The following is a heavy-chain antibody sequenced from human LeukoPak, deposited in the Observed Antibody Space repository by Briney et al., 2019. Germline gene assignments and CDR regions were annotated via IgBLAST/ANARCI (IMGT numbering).Heavy chain of an antibody. V-gene: IGHV4-59*01. CDR1: GGSIGNYY. J-gene: IGHJ3*02. Sequence: SETLSLTCTVSGGSIGNYYWGWIRQPPGKGLEWIAYIFHSGGTNYNPSLKSRVTISLDTSKNQFSLRMNSVTAADTAVYYCARTYCAAGTCYDTFDIWGQGTLVTVSS. CDR3: ARTYCAAGTCYDTFDI. CDR2: IFHSGGT. D-gene: IGHD2-15*01.